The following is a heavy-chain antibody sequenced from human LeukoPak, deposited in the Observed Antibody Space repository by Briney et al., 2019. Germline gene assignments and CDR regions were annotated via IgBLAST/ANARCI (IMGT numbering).Heavy chain of an antibody. D-gene: IGHD3-16*01. Sequence: ASVKVSCKASGYTFTAYYMHWVRQAPRQGLEWMGWINPNSGGTNYAQKFQGRVTMTRDTPISTAYMELSRLTSDDTAVYYCARGGMYPPATAFDIWGQGTMVTVSS. CDR2: INPNSGGT. CDR3: ARGGMYPPATAFDI. J-gene: IGHJ3*02. V-gene: IGHV1-2*02. CDR1: GYTFTAYY.